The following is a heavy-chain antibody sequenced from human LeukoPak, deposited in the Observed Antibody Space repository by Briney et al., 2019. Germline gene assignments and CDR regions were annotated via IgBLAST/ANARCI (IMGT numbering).Heavy chain of an antibody. V-gene: IGHV3-30-3*01. J-gene: IGHJ4*02. D-gene: IGHD2-2*02. CDR3: AREPIVVVPAAISPRGFDY. CDR1: GFTFSSYA. CDR2: ISYDGSNK. Sequence: GGSLRLSCAASGFTFSSYAMHWVGQAPGKGLEWVVVISYDGSNKYYADSVRGRFTISRDNSKNPLYLQMNSLRAEDTAVYYCAREPIVVVPAAISPRGFDYWGQGTLVTVSS.